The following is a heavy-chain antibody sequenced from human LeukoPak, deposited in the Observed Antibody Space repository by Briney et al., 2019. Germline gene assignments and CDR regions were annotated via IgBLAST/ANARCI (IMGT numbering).Heavy chain of an antibody. Sequence: GGSLRLSCAASGFTFSSYSMHWVRQAPGKGLEWVAVISYDGSNKYYADSVKGRFTISRDNSKNTLYLQMNSLRAEDTAVYYCAKSSGHYGDYLHFDYWGQGTLVTVSS. CDR1: GFTFSSYS. D-gene: IGHD4-17*01. CDR3: AKSSGHYGDYLHFDY. CDR2: ISYDGSNK. V-gene: IGHV3-30*18. J-gene: IGHJ4*02.